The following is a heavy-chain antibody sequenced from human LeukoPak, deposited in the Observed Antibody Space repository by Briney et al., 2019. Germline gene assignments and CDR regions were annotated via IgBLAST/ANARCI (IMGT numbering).Heavy chain of an antibody. CDR2: KNQEGNEK. V-gene: IGHV3-7*01. CDR1: GFNLNSHW. Sequence: PGGSLRLPCDGSGFNLNSHWMRWVRQAPGEGPEWVTKKNQEGNEKYYAGSVKGRFTVSRDNVKKSVYLQMDDVRADGAGVYYCARDANLRGYNSLFDPWGQGTLVTVSS. J-gene: IGHJ5*02. D-gene: IGHD2/OR15-2a*01. CDR3: ARDANLRGYNSLFDP.